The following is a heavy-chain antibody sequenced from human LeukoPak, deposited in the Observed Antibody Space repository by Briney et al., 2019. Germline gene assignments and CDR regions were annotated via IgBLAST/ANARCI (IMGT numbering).Heavy chain of an antibody. CDR2: INGDGSST. CDR3: VREVGAPGSFQH. V-gene: IGHV3-74*01. Sequence: PGGSLRLSCAASGFTFNNYALSWVRQAPGKGLEWVSRINGDGSSTAHAESVKGRFTISRNNADNTLHLQMNSLRAEDTAVYHCVREVGAPGSFQHWGQGALVTVSS. D-gene: IGHD1-26*01. CDR1: GFTFNNYA. J-gene: IGHJ1*01.